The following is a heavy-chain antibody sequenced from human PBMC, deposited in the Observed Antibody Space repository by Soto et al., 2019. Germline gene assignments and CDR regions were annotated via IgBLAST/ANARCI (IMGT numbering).Heavy chain of an antibody. CDR3: ARAAMVRGKPFDY. V-gene: IGHV3-48*04. Sequence: GGSLRLSCAASGFTFSSYAMSWVRQAPGKGLEWVSDISSSGGSIYYADSVKGRFTISRDNAKNSLYLQMNSLRAEDTAVYYCARAAMVRGKPFDYWGQGTLVTVSS. CDR1: GFTFSSYA. D-gene: IGHD3-10*01. CDR2: ISSSGGSI. J-gene: IGHJ4*02.